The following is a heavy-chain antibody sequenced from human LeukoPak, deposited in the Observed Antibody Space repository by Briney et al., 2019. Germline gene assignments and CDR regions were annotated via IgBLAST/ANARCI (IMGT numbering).Heavy chain of an antibody. Sequence: GESLKISCKGSGYSFTSYWIGWVRQMPGKGLEWMGIIYPGDSDTRYCPSFQGQVTISADKSISTAYLQWSSLKASDTAMYYCARLGQWGSSGWGLSYAFDIWGQGTMVTVSS. CDR1: GYSFTSYW. V-gene: IGHV5-51*01. CDR3: ARLGQWGSSGWGLSYAFDI. D-gene: IGHD6-19*01. CDR2: IYPGDSDT. J-gene: IGHJ3*02.